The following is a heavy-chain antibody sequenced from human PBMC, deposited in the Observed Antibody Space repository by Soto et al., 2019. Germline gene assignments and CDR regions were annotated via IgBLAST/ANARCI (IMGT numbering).Heavy chain of an antibody. D-gene: IGHD5-12*01. CDR2: VYYTGIA. CDR3: ARDHIAPTILFDS. CDR1: GCSLTSYY. Sequence: PSETLSLTCTFSGCSLTSYYWSWIRQPPGKGLEWIGFVYYTGIARYNPSLKSRVTISVDTSKNQFSLKLTSVTAADTAIYYCARDHIAPTILFDSWGQGTLVTVSS. J-gene: IGHJ4*02. V-gene: IGHV4-59*12.